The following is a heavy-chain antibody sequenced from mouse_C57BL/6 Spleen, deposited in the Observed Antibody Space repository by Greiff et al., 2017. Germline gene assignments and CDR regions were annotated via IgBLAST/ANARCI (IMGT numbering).Heavy chain of an antibody. CDR2: IDPENGDT. Sequence: EVQLQQSGAELVRPGASVKLSCTASGFNIKDAYMHWVKQRPEQGLEWIGWIDPENGDTEYASKFQGKATITADTSSNTAYLQLSSLTSEDTAVYYCTTVVAFAYWGQGTLVTVSA. CDR3: TTVVAFAY. V-gene: IGHV14-4*01. CDR1: GFNIKDAY. D-gene: IGHD1-1*01. J-gene: IGHJ3*01.